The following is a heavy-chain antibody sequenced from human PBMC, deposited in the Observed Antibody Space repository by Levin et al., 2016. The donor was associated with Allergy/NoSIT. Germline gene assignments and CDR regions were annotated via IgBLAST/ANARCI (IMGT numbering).Heavy chain of an antibody. CDR3: ARKSPRWALVDYFDD. J-gene: IGHJ4*02. Sequence: ASVKVSCKASGYTFTSYGISWVRQAPGQGLEWMGWISAYNGNTNYAQKLQGRVTMTTDTSTSTAYMELRSLRSDDTAVYYCARKSPRWALVDYFDDWGQGTLVTVSS. V-gene: IGHV1-18*04. D-gene: IGHD4-23*01. CDR2: ISAYNGNT. CDR1: GYTFTSYG.